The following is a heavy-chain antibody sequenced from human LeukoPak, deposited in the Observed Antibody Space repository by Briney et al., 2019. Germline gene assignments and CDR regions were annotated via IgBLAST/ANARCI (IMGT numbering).Heavy chain of an antibody. V-gene: IGHV3-48*03. D-gene: IGHD1-26*01. CDR2: ISGSGNTL. Sequence: PGGSLRLSCAASGVTFSSYEMNWVRQAPGKGLEWVSSISGSGNTLYYADSVKGRFTISRDNAKNSLYLQMNSLRAEDTAVYYCARETVATPLGANSGAFEIWGHGTMVTVSS. CDR1: GVTFSSYE. CDR3: ARETVATPLGANSGAFEI. J-gene: IGHJ3*02.